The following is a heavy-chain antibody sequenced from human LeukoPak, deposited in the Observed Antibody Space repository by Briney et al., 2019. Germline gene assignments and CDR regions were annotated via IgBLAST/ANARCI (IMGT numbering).Heavy chain of an antibody. CDR3: TRVSLVVASIFFDY. J-gene: IGHJ4*02. Sequence: GGSLRLSCTASGFTFGDYAMSWVRQAPGKGLEWVSFIRSKPYGGTTEYAASVKGRLTISRDDSKSIAYLQMNSLNTEDTAVYYCTRVSLVVASIFFDYWGQGTLVTVSS. CDR1: GFTFGDYA. CDR2: IRSKPYGGTT. D-gene: IGHD2-15*01. V-gene: IGHV3-49*04.